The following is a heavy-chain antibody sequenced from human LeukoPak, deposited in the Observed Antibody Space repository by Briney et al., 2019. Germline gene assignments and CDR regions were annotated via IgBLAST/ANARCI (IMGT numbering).Heavy chain of an antibody. CDR3: VRDFSNYVAFFDS. J-gene: IGHJ4*02. Sequence: SGGSRRLSCSTSGFTFRNHGMHWVRQAPGKGLEWVAFIRYDERQEFYADSVKGRFTISRDNSKSTLYLQTGSLRTEDTAIYYCVRDFSNYVAFFDSWGQGVLVIVSS. CDR1: GFTFRNHG. V-gene: IGHV3-30*02. CDR2: IRYDERQE. D-gene: IGHD4-11*01.